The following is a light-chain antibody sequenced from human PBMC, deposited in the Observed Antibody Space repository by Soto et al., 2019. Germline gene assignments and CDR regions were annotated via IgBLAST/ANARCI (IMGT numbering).Light chain of an antibody. Sequence: EIVLTQSPGTLSLSPGERATLSSRASQSVSSSYLAWYQQKPGQAPRLLIYGASSRATGIPDRFSGSGSGTDFTLTISRLEPEDFAVYYCQQYGGTFGQGTKVDIK. CDR1: QSVSSSY. J-gene: IGKJ1*01. V-gene: IGKV3-20*01. CDR2: GAS. CDR3: QQYGGT.